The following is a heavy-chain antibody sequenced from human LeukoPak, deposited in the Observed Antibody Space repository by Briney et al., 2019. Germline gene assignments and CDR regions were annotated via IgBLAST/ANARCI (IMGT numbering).Heavy chain of an antibody. J-gene: IGHJ4*02. CDR1: GGSFSGYY. V-gene: IGHV4-34*01. Sequence: PSETLSLTCAVYGGSFSGYYWSWIRQPPGKGLEWIGEINHSGSTNYNPSLKSRVTISVDTSKNQFSLKLSSVTAADTALYYCAGGYSYGSPDYWGQGTLVTVSS. D-gene: IGHD5-18*01. CDR2: INHSGST. CDR3: AGGYSYGSPDY.